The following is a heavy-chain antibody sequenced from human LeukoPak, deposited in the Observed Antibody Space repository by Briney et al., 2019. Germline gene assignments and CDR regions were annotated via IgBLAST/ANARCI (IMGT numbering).Heavy chain of an antibody. J-gene: IGHJ4*02. D-gene: IGHD3-10*01. CDR3: ARGYGLATHEALDY. CDR2: INHSGST. CDR1: GGSFSGYY. Sequence: SETLSLTCAVYGGSFSGYYWSWIRQPPGKGLEWIGEINHSGSTNYNPSLKSRVTMSVDTSKNQFSLKLISMTAADTAVYYCARGYGLATHEALDYWGPGTLVSVSS. V-gene: IGHV4-34*01.